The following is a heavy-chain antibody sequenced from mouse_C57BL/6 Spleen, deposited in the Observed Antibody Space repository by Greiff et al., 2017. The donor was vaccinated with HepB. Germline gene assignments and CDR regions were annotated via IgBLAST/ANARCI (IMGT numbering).Heavy chain of an antibody. Sequence: QVQLQQSGPGLVQPSQSLSITCTVSGFSLTSYGVHWVRQSPGKGLEWLGVIWSGGSTDYNAAFISRLSISKDNSKSQVFFKRNSLQADDTAIYYCARDYYSNFSWFAYWGQGTLVTVSA. CDR1: GFSLTSYG. J-gene: IGHJ3*01. CDR3: ARDYYSNFSWFAY. D-gene: IGHD2-5*01. V-gene: IGHV2-2*01. CDR2: IWSGGST.